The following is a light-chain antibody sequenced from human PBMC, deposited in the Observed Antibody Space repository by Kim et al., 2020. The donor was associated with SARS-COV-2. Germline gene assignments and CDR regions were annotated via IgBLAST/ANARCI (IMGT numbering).Light chain of an antibody. J-gene: IGKJ1*01. V-gene: IGKV3-20*01. CDR2: GST. CDR3: QQYGSSPRT. CDR1: RPIADTC. Sequence: STGENSTPLARPSRPIADTCVAWYQQRPGQAPKLLIYGSTSRDTAIPDRFSGSGSGTEFTLTISSLEPEDFAVYYCQQYGSSPRTFGQGTKVDIK.